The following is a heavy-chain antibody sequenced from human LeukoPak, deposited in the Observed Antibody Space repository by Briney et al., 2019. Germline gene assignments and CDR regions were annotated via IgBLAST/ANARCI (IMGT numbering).Heavy chain of an antibody. CDR1: GSSFTTHW. Sequence: GESLKISFKGSGSSFTTHWIGWLRQMPAKGLECMWIIYPGDSTTRYSPSFQGQVTISADKSIITPYLQWSSLKASATAMYYCARPVGGSGSYYLAYWGQGTLVAVSS. CDR3: ARPVGGSGSYYLAY. D-gene: IGHD3-10*01. CDR2: IYPGDSTT. J-gene: IGHJ4*02. V-gene: IGHV5-51*01.